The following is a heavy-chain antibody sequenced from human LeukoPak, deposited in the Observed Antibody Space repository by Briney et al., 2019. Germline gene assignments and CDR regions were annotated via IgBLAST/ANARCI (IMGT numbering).Heavy chain of an antibody. J-gene: IGHJ4*02. Sequence: GASVKVSCKASGGTFSSYAISWVRQATGQGLEWMGWMNPNSGNTGYAQKFQGRVTMTRNTSISTAYMELSSLRSEDTAVYYCARGLYYYGSGSYYNLAIRTEFDYWGQGTLVTVSS. CDR3: ARGLYYYGSGSYYNLAIRTEFDY. V-gene: IGHV1-8*02. CDR2: MNPNSGNT. D-gene: IGHD3-10*01. CDR1: GGTFSSYA.